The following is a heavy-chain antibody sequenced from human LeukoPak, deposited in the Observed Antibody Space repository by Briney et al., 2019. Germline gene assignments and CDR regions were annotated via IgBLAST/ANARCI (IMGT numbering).Heavy chain of an antibody. CDR1: GFPFSRYG. D-gene: IGHD5-24*01. J-gene: IGHJ4*02. CDR3: AKASNGYNGHYFDY. Sequence: PGRSLRLSCAASGFPFSRYGVHWVRQAPGKGLEWVAVIWIDGSGVYYADCVQGRFTISRDNSESTLYLQMDNLRAEDTAVYYCAKASNGYNGHYFDYWGQGTPVTVSS. CDR2: IWIDGSGV. V-gene: IGHV3-33*06.